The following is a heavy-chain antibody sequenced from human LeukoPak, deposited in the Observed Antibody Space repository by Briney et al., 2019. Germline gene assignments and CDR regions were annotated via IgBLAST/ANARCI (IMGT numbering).Heavy chain of an antibody. CDR1: GFTFTSYS. CDR3: AKGYYDFWSGYYPNFDY. D-gene: IGHD3-3*01. CDR2: FSSSSNYI. Sequence: GGSLRLSCAASGFTFTSYSMSWVRQAPGKGLEWVSSFSSSSNYIFYADSLKGRFTLSRDNAKNSLYLQMNSLRAEDTAVYYCAKGYYDFWSGYYPNFDYWGQGTLVTVSS. J-gene: IGHJ4*02. V-gene: IGHV3-21*01.